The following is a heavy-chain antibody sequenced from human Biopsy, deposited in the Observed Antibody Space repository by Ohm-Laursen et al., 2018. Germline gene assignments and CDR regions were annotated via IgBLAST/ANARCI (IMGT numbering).Heavy chain of an antibody. V-gene: IGHV1-46*01. CDR3: ARAGVGSDGTDSYYYGMDV. Sequence: ASVKVSRKVSGNTFATYHIHWVRQAPGQGLEWMGVISPSGATTSFSQKFQGRITMTRDPSTGTVYMDLNSLGSEDTAVYYCARAGVGSDGTDSYYYGMDVWGPGTTVTVSS. CDR1: GNTFATYH. J-gene: IGHJ6*02. D-gene: IGHD5-24*01. CDR2: ISPSGATT.